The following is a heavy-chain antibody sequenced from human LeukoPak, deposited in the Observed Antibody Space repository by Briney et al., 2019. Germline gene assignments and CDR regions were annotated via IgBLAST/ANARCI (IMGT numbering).Heavy chain of an antibody. CDR2: ISGSGGST. V-gene: IGHV3-23*01. D-gene: IGHD6-13*01. CDR1: GFTFSSYA. J-gene: IGHJ4*02. Sequence: GGSLRLSCAASGFTFSSYAMSWVRQARGKGLEWVSAISGSGGSTYYADSVKGRFTISRDNSKNTLYLQMNSLRAEDTAVYYCAKGARGYSSSWYLGYWGQGTLVTVSS. CDR3: AKGARGYSSSWYLGY.